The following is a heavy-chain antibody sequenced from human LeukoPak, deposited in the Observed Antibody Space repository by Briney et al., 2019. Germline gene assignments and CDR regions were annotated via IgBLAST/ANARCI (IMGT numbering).Heavy chain of an antibody. CDR1: GFNFSIYS. CDR2: ITRSSTTI. J-gene: IGHJ4*02. Sequence: PGGSLRLSCAASGFNFSIYSMNWVRQAPGKGLEWVSYITRSSTTIYYADSVKGRFTISRDNAKNSLYLQLNSLRAEDTAVYYCARSRFYFDYWGQGTLVTVSS. V-gene: IGHV3-48*04. CDR3: ARSRFYFDY.